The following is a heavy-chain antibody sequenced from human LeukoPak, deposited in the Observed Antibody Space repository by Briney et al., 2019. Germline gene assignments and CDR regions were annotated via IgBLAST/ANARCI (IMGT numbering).Heavy chain of an antibody. V-gene: IGHV3-30*04. Sequence: GESLKISCAASGFPFSSSHMHWVRQAPGKGLEWVALISSDGITKHYADSVKGRFTISRDNSKNTLYLQMNSLRPEDTAVYFCATITTIVVISGGAFDVWGQGAMVTVS. D-gene: IGHD3-22*01. CDR3: ATITTIVVISGGAFDV. CDR2: ISSDGITK. J-gene: IGHJ3*01. CDR1: GFPFSSSH.